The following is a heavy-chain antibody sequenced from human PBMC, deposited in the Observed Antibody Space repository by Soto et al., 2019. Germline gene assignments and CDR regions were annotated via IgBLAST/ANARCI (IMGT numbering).Heavy chain of an antibody. J-gene: IGHJ4*02. D-gene: IGHD1-26*01. V-gene: IGHV4-4*02. Sequence: SETLSLTCTVSGGSMRSNNWWSWVRQPPGKGLEWIGEIFYSGSTYYNPSLKTRVTISVDKSKNQFSLKLSSVTAADTAVYYCARVYSGSYSDSWGQGTLVTVSS. CDR3: ARVYSGSYSDS. CDR2: IFYSGST. CDR1: GGSMRSNNW.